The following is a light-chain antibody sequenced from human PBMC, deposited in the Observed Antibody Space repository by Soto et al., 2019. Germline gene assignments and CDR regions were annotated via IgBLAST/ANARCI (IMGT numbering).Light chain of an antibody. CDR1: QSVSNN. V-gene: IGKV3-15*01. CDR2: GAS. CDR3: QQYNNWPPFT. Sequence: IVMTQSPVTLSVSPGERATLSCRASQSVSNNLAWYQQKPGQAPRLLIYGASTRATGIPARFSGSGSGREFSLTISSLQSEDFAIYYCQQYNNWPPFTFGPGTKVDIK. J-gene: IGKJ3*01.